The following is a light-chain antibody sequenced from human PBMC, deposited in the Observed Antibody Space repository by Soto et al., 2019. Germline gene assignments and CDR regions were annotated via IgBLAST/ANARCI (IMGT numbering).Light chain of an antibody. CDR1: RSDVGGYNY. CDR3: SSYTSSSTLLYV. Sequence: QSALTQPASVSGSPGQSITISCTGTRSDVGGYNYVSWYQQHPGKAPKLMIYDVSNRPSGVSNRFSGSKSGNTASLTISGLQGEDEADYYCSSYTSSSTLLYVFGTGTKLTVL. CDR2: DVS. V-gene: IGLV2-14*01. J-gene: IGLJ1*01.